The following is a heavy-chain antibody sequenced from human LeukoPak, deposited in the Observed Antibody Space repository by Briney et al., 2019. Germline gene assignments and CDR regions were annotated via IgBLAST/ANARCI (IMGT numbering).Heavy chain of an antibody. CDR1: GFTFDDYS. D-gene: IGHD3-3*01. CDR3: ARRGAGGYYYFDY. V-gene: IGHV3-43*01. Sequence: GGSLRLSCAASGFTFDDYSMHWVRQGPGKGLEWVSVISWDGGSTSYADSVKGRFTISRDNSKNTVDLQMNSLRAEDTAVYYCARRGAGGYYYFDYWGQGTL. J-gene: IGHJ4*02. CDR2: ISWDGGST.